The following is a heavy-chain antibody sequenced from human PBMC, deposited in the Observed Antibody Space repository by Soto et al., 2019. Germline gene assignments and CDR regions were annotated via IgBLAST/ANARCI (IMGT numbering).Heavy chain of an antibody. Sequence: PGGSLRLSCSASGFTFSSYAMHWVRQAPGKGLEYVSAISSNGGSTYYADSVKGRFTISRDNSKNTLYLQMSSLRAEDTAVYYCVKSLTVGDTSGASYIPSYWGHGTLVTVSS. CDR2: ISSNGGST. D-gene: IGHD1-26*01. CDR1: GFTFSSYA. J-gene: IGHJ4*01. CDR3: VKSLTVGDTSGASYIPSY. V-gene: IGHV3-64D*06.